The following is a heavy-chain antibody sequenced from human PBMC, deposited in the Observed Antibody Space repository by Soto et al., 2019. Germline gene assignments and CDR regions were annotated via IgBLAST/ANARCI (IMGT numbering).Heavy chain of an antibody. J-gene: IGHJ4*02. CDR3: ARGFGRSHFDY. CDR1: GGSISSRDSY. D-gene: IGHD3-16*01. V-gene: IGHV4-39*01. Sequence: SETLSLTCTVSGGSISSRDSYWGWIRQPPGKELEWIGSFHYSGSTYYNPSLKSRVTISVDTSKNQLSLRVTSVTAADTAVYYCARGFGRSHFDYWGQGTLVTVSS. CDR2: FHYSGST.